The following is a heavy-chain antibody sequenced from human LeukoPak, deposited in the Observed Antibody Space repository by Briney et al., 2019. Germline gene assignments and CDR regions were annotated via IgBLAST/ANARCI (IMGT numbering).Heavy chain of an antibody. D-gene: IGHD3-22*01. Sequence: GGSLRLFCAASGFTFSDYYMSWLRQAPGKGLEWVSYISSSSSYTNYADSVKGRFTISRDNAKNSLYLRMNSLRAEDTAVYYCARDGRLTMTLEDGMDVWGQGTTVTVSS. CDR2: ISSSSSYT. CDR1: GFTFSDYY. CDR3: ARDGRLTMTLEDGMDV. V-gene: IGHV3-11*06. J-gene: IGHJ6*02.